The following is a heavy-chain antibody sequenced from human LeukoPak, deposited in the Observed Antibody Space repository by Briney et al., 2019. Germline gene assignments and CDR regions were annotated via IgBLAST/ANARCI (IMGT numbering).Heavy chain of an antibody. J-gene: IGHJ4*02. V-gene: IGHV1-18*01. CDR2: ISAYNGNT. D-gene: IGHD3-22*01. Sequence: ASVKDSCKASGYTFTSYGISWVRQPPGQGLEWMGCISAYNGNTNYAQKLQGRVTMTTDTSTNTAYMEVRSMRSDDTGVYYCARGVFRYYYDSSGYYYFDYWGQGTLVSVCS. CDR1: GYTFTSYG. CDR3: ARGVFRYYYDSSGYYYFDY.